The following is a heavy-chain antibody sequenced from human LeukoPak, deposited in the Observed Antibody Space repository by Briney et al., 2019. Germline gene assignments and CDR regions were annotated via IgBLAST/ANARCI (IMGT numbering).Heavy chain of an antibody. V-gene: IGHV1-2*02. D-gene: IGHD3-22*01. Sequence: ASVKVSCKASGYTFTGYYMHWVRQAPGQGLEWMGWINPNSGGTNSAQKFQGRVTMTRDTSISTAYMELSRLRFDDTAVYYCATSYYFDSSGYYGCDSWGQGTLVTVSS. CDR2: INPNSGGT. CDR1: GYTFTGYY. J-gene: IGHJ5*01. CDR3: ATSYYFDSSGYYGCDS.